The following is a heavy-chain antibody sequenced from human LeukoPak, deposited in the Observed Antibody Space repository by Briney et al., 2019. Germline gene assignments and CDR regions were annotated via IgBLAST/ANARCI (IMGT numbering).Heavy chain of an antibody. CDR3: ASPKLGYCSGGSCYDRFWFDP. CDR2: INHSGST. J-gene: IGHJ5*02. CDR1: GGSFSGYH. Sequence: SETLSLTXAVYGGSFSGYHWSWIRQPPGKGLEWIGEINHSGSTNYNPSLKSRVTISVDTSKNQFSLKLSSVTAADTAVYYCASPKLGYCSGGSCYDRFWFDPWGQGTLVTVSS. D-gene: IGHD2-15*01. V-gene: IGHV4-34*01.